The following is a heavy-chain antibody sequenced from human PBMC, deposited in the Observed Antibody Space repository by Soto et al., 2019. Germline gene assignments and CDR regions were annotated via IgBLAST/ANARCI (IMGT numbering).Heavy chain of an antibody. Sequence: LLESGGGLVQPGGSLRLSCVASGLSFPNYAMNWVRQAPGKGLEWVSGIGGSGAYTYYADSVKGRFTISRDNSKNTVYLQMNSLRGEDTAVYYCAKGSSSTQFLNYYFYHMDVLGKGPTVSVSS. D-gene: IGHD2-2*01. CDR3: AKGSSSTQFLNYYFYHMDV. CDR2: IGGSGAYT. V-gene: IGHV3-23*01. CDR1: GLSFPNYA. J-gene: IGHJ6*03.